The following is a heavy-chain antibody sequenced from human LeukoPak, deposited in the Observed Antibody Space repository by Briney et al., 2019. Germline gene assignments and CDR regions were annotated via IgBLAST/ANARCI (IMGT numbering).Heavy chain of an antibody. J-gene: IGHJ4*02. D-gene: IGHD3-22*01. CDR2: IYNSGTT. CDR3: ARGSYDGSGYYLFDY. CDR1: GGSISRNY. V-gene: IGHV4-4*07. Sequence: PSETLSLTCTVSGGSISRNYWSWIRQPAGKGLEWIGRIYNSGTTDYSPSLESRVTMSADTSKNQFSLKLTSVTAADTAVYYCARGSYDGSGYYLFDYWGQGTLVTVSS.